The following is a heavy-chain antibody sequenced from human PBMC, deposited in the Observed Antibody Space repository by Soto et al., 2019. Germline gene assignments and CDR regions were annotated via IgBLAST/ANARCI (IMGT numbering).Heavy chain of an antibody. V-gene: IGHV1-18*01. CDR3: AMVDNYVTPTPQDV. D-gene: IGHD3-16*01. Sequence: QVQLVQSGDEVKKPGASVKVSCKASGYIFVNYGIAWVRQAPGQGLEWMGWISPYNGNTHYATKVQGRLTMTTDTSPSTAYMDLWSLTSDDTGVYYCAMVDNYVTPTPQDVWGRGTTVTVSS. CDR2: ISPYNGNT. CDR1: GYIFVNYG. J-gene: IGHJ6*02.